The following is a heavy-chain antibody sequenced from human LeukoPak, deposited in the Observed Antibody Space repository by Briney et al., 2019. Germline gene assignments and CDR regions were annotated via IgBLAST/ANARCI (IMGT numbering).Heavy chain of an antibody. CDR3: VVAVAGEKYYFDY. D-gene: IGHD6-19*01. CDR1: GYTFSDYA. V-gene: IGHV1-3*01. J-gene: IGHJ4*02. CDR2: IDAGNGDT. Sequence: GASVKVSCKASGYTFSDYAMHWVRQAPGQRFEWMGWIDAGNGDTRYSQKFQGRVTITRDTSASTAYIELRSLRSEDTAMYYCVVAVAGEKYYFDYWGQGTLVTVSS.